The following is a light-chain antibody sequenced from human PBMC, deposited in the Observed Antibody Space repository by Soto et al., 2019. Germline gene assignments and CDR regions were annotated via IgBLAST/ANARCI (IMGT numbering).Light chain of an antibody. V-gene: IGLV2-14*01. CDR1: SSDVGAYKY. CDR2: EVS. Sequence: QSALTQPASVSASPGQSITNSCTGTSSDVGAYKYVSWYQQHPGKAPKLMIYEVSNRPSRVSNRFSGSKSGNTASLTISGLQAEDEADYYCSSYTTSSALLYVFGTGTKLTVL. CDR3: SSYTTSSALLYV. J-gene: IGLJ1*01.